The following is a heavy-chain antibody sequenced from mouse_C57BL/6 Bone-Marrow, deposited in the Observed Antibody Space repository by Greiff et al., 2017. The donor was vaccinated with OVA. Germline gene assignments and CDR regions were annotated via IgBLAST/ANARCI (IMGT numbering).Heavy chain of an antibody. V-gene: IGHV1-4*01. CDR3: TSNWDYFDY. J-gene: IGHJ2*01. Sequence: QVQLQQSGAELARPGASVKMSCKASGYTFTSYTIHWVKQRPGQGLEWIGYIDPTNDYTNYNQKFKGKATLTADKSSSTAYMQLSSLTSEDSAVYYCTSNWDYFDYWGQGTTLTVSS. CDR2: IDPTNDYT. D-gene: IGHD4-1*02. CDR1: GYTFTSYT.